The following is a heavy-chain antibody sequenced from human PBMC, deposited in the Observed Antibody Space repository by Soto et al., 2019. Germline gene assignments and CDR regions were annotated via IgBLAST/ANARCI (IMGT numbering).Heavy chain of an antibody. J-gene: IGHJ5*02. D-gene: IGHD3-3*01. CDR3: AAAPYYDFWSGRPCWFDH. CDR2: IYPGDSDT. CDR1: GYSFTSYW. Sequence: PGESLKISCKGSGYSFTSYWIGWVRQMPGKGLEWMGIIYPGDSDTRYSPSFQGQVTISADKSISTAYLQWSSLKASDTAMYYCAAAPYYDFWSGRPCWFDHWGQGTLVTVSS. V-gene: IGHV5-51*01.